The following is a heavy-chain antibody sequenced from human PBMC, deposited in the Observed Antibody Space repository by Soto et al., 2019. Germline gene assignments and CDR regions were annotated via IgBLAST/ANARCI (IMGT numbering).Heavy chain of an antibody. V-gene: IGHV3-30*18. CDR3: AKEYYYDSSGYSHFDY. CDR2: ISYDGSNK. J-gene: IGHJ4*02. D-gene: IGHD3-22*01. CDR1: GFTFSSYG. Sequence: GGSLRLSCAASGFTFSSYGMHWVRQAPGKGLEWVAVISYDGSNKYYADSVKGRFTISRDNSKNTLYLQMNSLRAEDTAVYYCAKEYYYDSSGYSHFDYWGQGTLVTVSS.